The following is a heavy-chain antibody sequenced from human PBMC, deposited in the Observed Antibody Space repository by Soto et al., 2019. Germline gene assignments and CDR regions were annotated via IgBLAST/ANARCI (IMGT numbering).Heavy chain of an antibody. D-gene: IGHD3-22*01. CDR2: IDPSDSYT. CDR3: AITQYSDSSMGYYYGMDV. CDR1: GYSFTSYW. V-gene: IGHV5-10-1*01. J-gene: IGHJ6*02. Sequence: GESLKISCKGSGYSFTSYWISWVRQRPGKGLEWMGRIDPSDSYTNYSPSFQGHVTISADKSSSTAYLQWSSLKASDTAMYYCAITQYSDSSMGYYYGMDVWGQGTTVTVSS.